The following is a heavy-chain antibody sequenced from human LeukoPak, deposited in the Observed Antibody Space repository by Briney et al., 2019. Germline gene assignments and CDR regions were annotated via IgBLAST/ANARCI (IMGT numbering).Heavy chain of an antibody. CDR3: ARTFLSGDGYKVGYFDY. D-gene: IGHD5-24*01. Sequence: QPGGSLRLSCAASGFTVSSNYMSWVRQAPGKGLEGVSLIYSGGFTYYADSVKGRFTISRDNSKNTLYLQMNSLTAEDTAVYYCARTFLSGDGYKVGYFDYWGQGTLVTVSS. CDR1: GFTVSSNY. CDR2: IYSGGFT. V-gene: IGHV3-53*01. J-gene: IGHJ4*02.